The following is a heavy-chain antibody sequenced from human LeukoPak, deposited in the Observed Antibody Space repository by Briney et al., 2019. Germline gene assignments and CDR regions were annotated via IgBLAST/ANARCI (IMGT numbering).Heavy chain of an antibody. Sequence: TSETLSLTCTVSGGSISGYHWSWFRQPPGKGLEWIGYIDYTRNTNYSPSLKSRVTMSLDMSKNQFSLEMNSVTAADAAMFYCARLDRPGGRTGDVFDIWSQGTMVTVSS. CDR3: ARLDRPGGRTGDVFDI. J-gene: IGHJ3*02. D-gene: IGHD3-22*01. CDR1: GGSISGYH. CDR2: IDYTRNT. V-gene: IGHV4-59*08.